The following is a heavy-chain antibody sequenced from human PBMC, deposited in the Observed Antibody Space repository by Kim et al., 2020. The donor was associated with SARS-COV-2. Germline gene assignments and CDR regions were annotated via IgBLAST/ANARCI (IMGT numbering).Heavy chain of an antibody. Sequence: SLKRRVTISVDTSKNQFSLKLSSVTAADTAVYYCARAGYTPEASENWFDPWGQGTLVTVSS. CDR3: ARAGYTPEASENWFDP. D-gene: IGHD5-18*01. V-gene: IGHV4-39*01. J-gene: IGHJ5*02.